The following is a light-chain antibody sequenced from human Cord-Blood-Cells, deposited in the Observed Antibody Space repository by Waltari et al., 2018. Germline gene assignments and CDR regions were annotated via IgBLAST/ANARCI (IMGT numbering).Light chain of an antibody. CDR1: SSDVGGYNY. CDR3: SSYTSSSTVV. V-gene: IGLV2-14*01. Sequence: QSALTQPASVSGSPGQSITISCTGTSSDVGGYNYVSWYQKHPGNAPKLMLYDGSNRPSGVSNRFSGSKSGNTASLTISGLQAEDEADYYCSSYTSSSTVVFGGGTKLTVL. J-gene: IGLJ2*01. CDR2: DGS.